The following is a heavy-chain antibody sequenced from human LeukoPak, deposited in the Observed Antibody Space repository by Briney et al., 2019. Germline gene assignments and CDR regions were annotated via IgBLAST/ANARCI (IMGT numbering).Heavy chain of an antibody. V-gene: IGHV1-46*01. CDR2: INPSGGST. J-gene: IGHJ4*02. Sequence: GASVKVSCKASRYHFIDYYMHWWRQAPGQGLEWMGIINPSGGSTSYAQKFQGRVTMTRDTSTSTVYMELSSLRSEDTAVYYCARDSVAVVGLYYFDYWGQGTLVTVSS. D-gene: IGHD6-19*01. CDR1: RYHFIDYY. CDR3: ARDSVAVVGLYYFDY.